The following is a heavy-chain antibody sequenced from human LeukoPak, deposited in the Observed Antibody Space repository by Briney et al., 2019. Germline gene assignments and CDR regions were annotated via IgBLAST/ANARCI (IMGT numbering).Heavy chain of an antibody. CDR2: INQDGSEN. CDR1: GFSFSDFW. J-gene: IGHJ4*02. D-gene: IGHD3-10*01. Sequence: GGSLRLSCAAYGFSFSDFWMGWVRQAPGKGLEWVANINQDGSENYYVDSVKGRFTISRDNAKKSLYLQINSLRAEDTAVYYCTKGRSNHYWGQGTLVTVST. V-gene: IGHV3-7*01. CDR3: TKGRSNHY.